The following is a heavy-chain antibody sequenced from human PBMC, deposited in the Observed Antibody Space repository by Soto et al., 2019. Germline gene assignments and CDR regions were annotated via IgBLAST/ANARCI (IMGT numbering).Heavy chain of an antibody. D-gene: IGHD3-22*01. CDR2: IFPSDSDT. CDR1: GYKFTSYG. CDR3: ARKDKSGYFNWFDP. Sequence: GESLKISCRTSGYKFTSYGIAWVRQMPGKGLEWTGIIFPSDSDTRYSPSFQGQVTISADRSTSTVFLQWASLKASDTAVYFCARKDKSGYFNWFDPWGQGTLVTVSS. V-gene: IGHV5-51*01. J-gene: IGHJ5*02.